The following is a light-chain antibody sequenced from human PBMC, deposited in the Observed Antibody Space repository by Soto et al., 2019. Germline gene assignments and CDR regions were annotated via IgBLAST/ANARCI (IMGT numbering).Light chain of an antibody. Sequence: QAVVTQEPSLSVSPGGTDTLTCASSTGAVTSTFYPNWFQQKPGQAPRSLIYSTSNRHPWTPARFSGSLLGVKAALTLSSVQPEDEADYYCLLYYGGVRVFGGGTKLTVL. J-gene: IGLJ2*01. V-gene: IGLV7-43*01. CDR1: TGAVTSTFY. CDR2: STS. CDR3: LLYYGGVRV.